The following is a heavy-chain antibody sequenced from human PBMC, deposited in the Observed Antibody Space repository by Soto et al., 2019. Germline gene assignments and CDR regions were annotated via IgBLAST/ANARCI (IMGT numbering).Heavy chain of an antibody. V-gene: IGHV4-61*01. CDR2: ISYTVTT. CDR1: GGSVISGSHY. CDR3: ARDLSDNLNSSDAFDI. D-gene: IGHD1-1*01. J-gene: IGHJ3*02. Sequence: SETLSLTCTVSGGSVISGSHYWSWILQPPGKGLEWIAYISYTVTTNYNPSLKGRVTISVDMAQNQFYLRLDSVTAADTAVYYCARDLSDNLNSSDAFDIWGQGTMGTV.